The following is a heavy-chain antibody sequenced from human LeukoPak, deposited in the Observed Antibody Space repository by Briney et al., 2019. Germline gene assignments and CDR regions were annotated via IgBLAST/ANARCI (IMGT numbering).Heavy chain of an antibody. J-gene: IGHJ6*02. V-gene: IGHV4-59*02. CDR1: GGSVSSYS. CDR2: IFYSGST. CDR3: ARLRPDYDILTDFPMDV. Sequence: SETLSLTCTVSGGSVSSYSWSWIRQPPGKGLEWIGYIFYSGSTNYNPSLERRVTQSVDTSKNQFSLNVSSVTAVDTAVYYCARLRPDYDILTDFPMDVRGPGTTVTVSS. D-gene: IGHD3-9*01.